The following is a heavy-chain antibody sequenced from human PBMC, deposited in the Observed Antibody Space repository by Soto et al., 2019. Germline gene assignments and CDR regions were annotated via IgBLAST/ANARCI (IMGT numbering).Heavy chain of an antibody. V-gene: IGHV1-18*01. Sequence: GSVKVSCKASGYTFTSYGISWVRQAPGQGLEWMGWISAYNGNTNYAQKLQGRVTMTTDTSTSTAYMELRSLRSDDTAVYYCARSPPTYDFWSGYSDDAFDIWGQGTMVTVSS. J-gene: IGHJ3*02. D-gene: IGHD3-3*01. CDR2: ISAYNGNT. CDR3: ARSPPTYDFWSGYSDDAFDI. CDR1: GYTFTSYG.